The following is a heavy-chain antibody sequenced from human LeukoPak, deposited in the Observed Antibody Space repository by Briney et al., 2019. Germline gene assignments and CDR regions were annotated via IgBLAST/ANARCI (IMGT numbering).Heavy chain of an antibody. CDR1: GGSISSYY. J-gene: IGHJ4*02. D-gene: IGHD3-9*01. V-gene: IGHV4-4*07. CDR3: AREPAPGYFDWLSGTFDY. Sequence: PSETLSLTCTVSGGSISSYYWSWIRQPAGKGLEWIGSIYYSGNTNYNPSLKSRVTISVDTSKNQFSLKLSSVTAADTAVYYCAREPAPGYFDWLSGTFDYWGQGTLVTVSS. CDR2: IYYSGNT.